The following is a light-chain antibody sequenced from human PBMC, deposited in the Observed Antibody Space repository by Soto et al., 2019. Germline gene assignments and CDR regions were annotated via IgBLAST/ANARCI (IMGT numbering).Light chain of an antibody. J-gene: IGLJ2*01. CDR3: SSYTSTSNVI. Sequence: QSALTQPASVSGSPGQSITISCTGSSSDIGDYDYVSWYQQHPGKAPKLMIYDVRNRPSGVSNRFSGSKSVNTASLTISGLQTEDEADYYCSSYTSTSNVIFGGGTKVTVL. V-gene: IGLV2-14*01. CDR1: SSDIGDYDY. CDR2: DVR.